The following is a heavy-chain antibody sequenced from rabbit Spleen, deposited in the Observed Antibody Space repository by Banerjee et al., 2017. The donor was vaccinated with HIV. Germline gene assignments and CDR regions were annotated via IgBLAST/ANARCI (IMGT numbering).Heavy chain of an antibody. Sequence: QQVVEYGGGLVKPGASLTLTCAASGFSFSSSYDMCWVRQAPGKGLEWIACIYAGSFDSTAYASWAKGRFTMSRTSSTTVTLQMTSLTAADTATYFCARDLVAVIGWNFNLWGPGTLVTVS. CDR3: ARDLVAVIGWNFNL. CDR1: GFSFSSSYD. V-gene: IGHV1S40*01. J-gene: IGHJ4*01. D-gene: IGHD1-1*01. CDR2: IYAGSFDST.